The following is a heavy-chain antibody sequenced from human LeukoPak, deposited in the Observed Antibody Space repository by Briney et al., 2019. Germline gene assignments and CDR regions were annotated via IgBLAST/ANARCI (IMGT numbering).Heavy chain of an antibody. CDR1: GFTVTNFA. V-gene: IGHV3-23*01. CDR2: IGGDADGT. J-gene: IGHJ4*02. Sequence: PGGSLRLSCAASGFTVTNFAIAWVRQAPGKGLEWVAAIGGDADGTTYPDRVRGRFFLSRDSSKNTLYLQTNVLTVEDTAVYHCVHPTGEGWFYFPYWGQGTPVTVSS. D-gene: IGHD7-27*01. CDR3: VHPTGEGWFYFPY.